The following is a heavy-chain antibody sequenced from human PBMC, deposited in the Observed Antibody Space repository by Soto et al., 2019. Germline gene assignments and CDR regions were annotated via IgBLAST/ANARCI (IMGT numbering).Heavy chain of an antibody. V-gene: IGHV5-51*01. CDR1: GYDFTNYW. J-gene: IGHJ4*02. CDR2: IYPGDSDT. D-gene: IGHD6-13*01. CDR3: ARLFNPGSAAGLDY. Sequence: PGESLKISCKTSGYDFTNYWIGWVRQMPGKGLEWMGIIYPGDSDTRYSPSFQGQITISADKSISTAYLQWSGLRASDTAMYYCARLFNPGSAAGLDYWGQGILVTVSS.